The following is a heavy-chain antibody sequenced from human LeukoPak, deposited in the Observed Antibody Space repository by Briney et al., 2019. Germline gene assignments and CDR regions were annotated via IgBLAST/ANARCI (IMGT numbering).Heavy chain of an antibody. J-gene: IGHJ4*02. CDR2: ISVYNGNR. CDR3: ARDGAISGSNADY. CDR1: GYTFSIYG. D-gene: IGHD1-26*01. V-gene: IGHV1-18*01. Sequence: GASVKVSCKASGYTFSIYGVTWVRQAPGQGLEWMGWISVYNGNRKYAQSLQGRATMTTDTSTSTAYMELRSLRSDDTAVYYCARDGAISGSNADYWGRGTLVTVSS.